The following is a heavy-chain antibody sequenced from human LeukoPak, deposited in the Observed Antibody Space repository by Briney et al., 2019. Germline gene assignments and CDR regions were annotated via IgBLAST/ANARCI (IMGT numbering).Heavy chain of an antibody. CDR3: ARESSSGYYSSY. V-gene: IGHV3-66*01. J-gene: IGHJ4*02. CDR1: GFTVSSNY. D-gene: IGHD3-22*01. Sequence: GGSLRLSCAASGFTVSSNYMSWVRQAPGKGLEWVSVIYSGGRTYYADSVKGRFTISRDNSKNMLFLQMNSLRAEDTAIYYCARESSSGYYSSYWGQGTLVTVSS. CDR2: IYSGGRT.